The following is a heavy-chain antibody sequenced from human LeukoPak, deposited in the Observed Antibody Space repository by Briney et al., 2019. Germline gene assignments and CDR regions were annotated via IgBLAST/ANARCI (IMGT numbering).Heavy chain of an antibody. CDR3: AKSDCGSDGCKLLNY. J-gene: IGHJ4*02. D-gene: IGHD2-21*01. CDR2: ISGSGDAT. Sequence: SGGSLRLSCAASGFTFTNHAMSWVRQAPGKGLEWVSAISGSGDATKYADSVKGQFTISRDNFKNTVSLQMINLRAEDTAVYFCAKSDCGSDGCKLLNYWGQGILVTVSS. V-gene: IGHV3-23*01. CDR1: GFTFTNHA.